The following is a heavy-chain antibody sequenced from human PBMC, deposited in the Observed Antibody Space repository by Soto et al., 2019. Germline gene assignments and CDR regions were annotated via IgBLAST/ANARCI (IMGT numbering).Heavy chain of an antibody. J-gene: IGHJ4*02. Sequence: QVQLQESGPGLVKPSQTLSLTCTVSGGSXXXXXXXXXXXXXXXGKGLEWIGYIDYSGSTYYNPSLKSRVTISVDTSKNQFSLKLSSVTAADTAVYYCARVTWHNFDYWGQGTLVTVSS. CDR1: GGSXXXXXXX. D-gene: IGHD2-21*01. V-gene: IGHV4-31*03. CDR2: IDYSGST. CDR3: ARVTWHNFDY.